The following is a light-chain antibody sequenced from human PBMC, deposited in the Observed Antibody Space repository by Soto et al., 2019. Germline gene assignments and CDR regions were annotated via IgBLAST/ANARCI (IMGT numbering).Light chain of an antibody. J-gene: IGLJ1*01. CDR3: AAWDDSLNGYV. V-gene: IGLV1-44*01. Sequence: QSVLTQPPSASGTPGQRVTISCSGSSSNIGSNSVNWYQQLPGTAPKLLIYSNDRRPSGVPDRFSGSKSGTSASLAISALQSEDEADYYCAAWDDSLNGYVFGTGTKVTVL. CDR1: SSNIGSNS. CDR2: SND.